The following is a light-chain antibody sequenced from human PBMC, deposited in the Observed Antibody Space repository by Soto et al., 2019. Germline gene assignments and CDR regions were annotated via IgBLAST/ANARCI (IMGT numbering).Light chain of an antibody. Sequence: QSVLTQPASVSGSPGQSITISCTGTSSDVGGYNYVSWYQQHPGKAPKLMIYDVSKRPSGVPDRFSGSKSGNTASLTISGFQAEDEADYYCCSYAGSYVFGTGTKVTVL. J-gene: IGLJ1*01. CDR2: DVS. V-gene: IGLV2-11*01. CDR3: CSYAGSYV. CDR1: SSDVGGYNY.